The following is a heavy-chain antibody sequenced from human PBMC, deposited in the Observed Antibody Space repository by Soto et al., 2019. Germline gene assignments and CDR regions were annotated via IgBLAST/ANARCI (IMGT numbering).Heavy chain of an antibody. J-gene: IGHJ4*02. CDR2: IYYSGST. D-gene: IGHD6-19*01. CDR3: ARGRKGIAVAGFPYYFDY. V-gene: IGHV4-59*01. CDR1: GGSISSYY. Sequence: LSLTCTVSGGSISSYYWSWIRQPPGKGLEWIGHIYYSGSTNYNPSLKSRVTISADTSKNQFSLKLSSVTAADTAVYYCARGRKGIAVAGFPYYFDYWGQGTLVTVSS.